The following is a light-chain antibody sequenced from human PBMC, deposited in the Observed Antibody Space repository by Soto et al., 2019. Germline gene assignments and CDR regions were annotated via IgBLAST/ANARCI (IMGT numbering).Light chain of an antibody. CDR3: SSYSSSSTHVV. Sequence: QSALTQRASVSGSPGRSVTISCTGSSSDVGDFNYVSWYQHRPGRAPKLIIYDVTNRPSGISYRFSASKSGRTASLTISGLQAEDEADYYCSSYSSSSTHVVFGGGTKLTVL. V-gene: IGLV2-14*03. J-gene: IGLJ2*01. CDR1: SSDVGDFNY. CDR2: DVT.